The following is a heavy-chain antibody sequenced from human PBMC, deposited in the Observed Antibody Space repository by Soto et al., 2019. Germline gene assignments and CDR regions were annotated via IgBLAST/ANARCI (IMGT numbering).Heavy chain of an antibody. Sequence: QVQLVQSGAEVKKPGASVKVSCKASGYTFTSYGISWVRQAPGQGLEWMGWISAYNGNTNYAQKLQGRVTMTTDQYPSTAYMELRSLRSDARAVYYCARDHPHSQVVTPGYFDLWGRGTLVTVSS. CDR3: ARDHPHSQVVTPGYFDL. V-gene: IGHV1-18*01. CDR2: ISAYNGNT. CDR1: GYTFTSYG. D-gene: IGHD2-15*01. J-gene: IGHJ2*01.